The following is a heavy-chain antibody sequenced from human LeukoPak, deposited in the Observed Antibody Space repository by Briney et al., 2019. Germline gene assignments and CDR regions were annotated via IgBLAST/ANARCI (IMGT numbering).Heavy chain of an antibody. Sequence: PSETLSLTCTVSGGSISSGGYYWSCIRQHPGKGLEWIGYIFYSGSTYYNPSLKSRVIISVDTSKNQFSLKLSSVTAADTAVYYCARRTGNAFDIWGQGTMVTVSS. D-gene: IGHD7-27*01. J-gene: IGHJ3*02. CDR2: IFYSGST. CDR3: ARRTGNAFDI. V-gene: IGHV4-31*03. CDR1: GGSISSGGYY.